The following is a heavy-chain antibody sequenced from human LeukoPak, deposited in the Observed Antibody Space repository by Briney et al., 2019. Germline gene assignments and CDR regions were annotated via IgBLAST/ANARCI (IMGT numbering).Heavy chain of an antibody. V-gene: IGHV4-34*01. J-gene: IGHJ4*02. CDR3: ARVPKPIDY. Sequence: PSETLSLTCAVYGGSFSGYCWSWIRQPPGKGLEWIGEINHSGSTNYNPSLKSRATISVDTSKNQFSLKLSSVTAADTAVYYCARVPKPIDYWGQGTLVTVSS. CDR1: GGSFSGYC. CDR2: INHSGST.